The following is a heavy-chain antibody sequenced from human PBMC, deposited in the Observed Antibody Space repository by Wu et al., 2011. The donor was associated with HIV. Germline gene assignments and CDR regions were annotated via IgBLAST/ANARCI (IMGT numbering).Heavy chain of an antibody. CDR3: ARDGEPSFYFWSGFHDY. D-gene: IGHD3-3*01. CDR1: GYTFTGYY. CDR2: INPNSGGT. J-gene: IGHJ4*02. Sequence: QVQLVQSGAEVKKPGASVKVSCKASGYTFTGYYMHWVRQAPGQGLEWMRWINPNSGGTNYAQKFRGRVTMTRDTSISTAYMELSRLRSDDTAVYYCARDGEPSFYFWSGFHDYWGQGTLVTVSS. V-gene: IGHV1-2*02.